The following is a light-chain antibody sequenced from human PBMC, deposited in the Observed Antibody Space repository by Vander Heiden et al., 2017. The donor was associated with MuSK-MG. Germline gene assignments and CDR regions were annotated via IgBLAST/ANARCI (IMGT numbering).Light chain of an antibody. CDR1: QGISSY. CDR3: QQLNSYPIT. CDR2: AAS. V-gene: IGKV1-9*01. J-gene: IGKJ5*01. Sequence: IQPAPTPSFLSASVGDRVTITCRASQGISSYLAWYHQKPGKAPKLLIYAASTLQSGVPSRFSGRGSGTEFTLTISSLQPEDFATYYCQQLNSYPITFGQGTQLEIK.